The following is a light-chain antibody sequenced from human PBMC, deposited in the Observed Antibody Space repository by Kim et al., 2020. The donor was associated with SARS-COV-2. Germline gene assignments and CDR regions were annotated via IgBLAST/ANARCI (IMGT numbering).Light chain of an antibody. CDR1: QSVSSAN. Sequence: LSPGERATLSCRASQSVSSANLAWYQQKPGQAPRLLIYGASSRATGISDRFSGSGSGTDFILTISRLEPEDLAVFYCQQYGTSPYTLGQGTKLEI. CDR2: GAS. J-gene: IGKJ2*01. CDR3: QQYGTSPYT. V-gene: IGKV3-20*01.